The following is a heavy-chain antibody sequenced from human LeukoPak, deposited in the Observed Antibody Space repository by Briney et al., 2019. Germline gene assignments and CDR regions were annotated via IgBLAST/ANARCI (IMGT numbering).Heavy chain of an antibody. D-gene: IGHD6-13*01. CDR1: GYTFTGYY. V-gene: IGHV1-2*02. Sequence: EASVKVSCKASGYTFTGYYMHWVRQAPGQGLEWMGWINPNSGGTNYAQKFQGRVTMTRDTSISTAYMELSRLRSDDTAVYYCAREPSSSWYYEYFQHWGQGTLVTVSS. CDR2: INPNSGGT. J-gene: IGHJ1*01. CDR3: AREPSSSWYYEYFQH.